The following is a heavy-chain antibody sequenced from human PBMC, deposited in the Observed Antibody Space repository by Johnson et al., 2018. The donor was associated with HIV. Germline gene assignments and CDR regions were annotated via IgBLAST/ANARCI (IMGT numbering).Heavy chain of an antibody. CDR1: GFTFSSYA. D-gene: IGHD4-23*01. CDR3: AREGYGGWAFDI. J-gene: IGHJ3*02. Sequence: QVQLVESGGCVVQPGRSLRLSCAASGFTFSSYAMHWVRQAPGKGLEWVAVISYDGSNKYYADSVKGRFTISRDNSKNTLYLQMNSLRAEDTAVYYCAREGYGGWAFDIWGLGTMVTVSS. V-gene: IGHV3-30*04. CDR2: ISYDGSNK.